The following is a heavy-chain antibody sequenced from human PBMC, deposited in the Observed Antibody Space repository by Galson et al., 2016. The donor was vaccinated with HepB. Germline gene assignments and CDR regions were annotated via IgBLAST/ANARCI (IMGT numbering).Heavy chain of an antibody. J-gene: IGHJ4*02. V-gene: IGHV3-74*01. Sequence: SLRLSCAASGFTFSSYWMFWVRQVPGKGLVWVSRINTDGSDTNYADSVKGRFTISRDNSKNTLHPQMDSLRPDDTAVYSCARGGGGRSPLDYWGQGTLATVSS. CDR3: ARGGGGRSPLDY. CDR1: GFTFSSYW. D-gene: IGHD2-15*01. CDR2: INTDGSDT.